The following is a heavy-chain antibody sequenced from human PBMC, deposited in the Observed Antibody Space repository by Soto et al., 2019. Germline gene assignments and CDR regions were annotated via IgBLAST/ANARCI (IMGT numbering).Heavy chain of an antibody. V-gene: IGHV3-30-3*01. CDR1: GFTFSSYA. Sequence: PGGSLRLSCAASGFTFSSYAMHWVRQAPGKGLEWVAAISYDGSNKYYADSVKGRFTISRDNSKNTLYLQMNSLRAEDTAVYYCARGLGSGSYSSLDYWGQGTLVTVSS. CDR2: ISYDGSNK. D-gene: IGHD1-26*01. CDR3: ARGLGSGSYSSLDY. J-gene: IGHJ4*02.